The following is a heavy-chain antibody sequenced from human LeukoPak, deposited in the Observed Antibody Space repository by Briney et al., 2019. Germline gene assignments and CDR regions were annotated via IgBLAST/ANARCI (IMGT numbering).Heavy chain of an antibody. CDR3: ASSQLWYYGSGSYYY. CDR2: INHSGST. J-gene: IGHJ4*02. V-gene: IGHV4-34*01. CDR1: GFTVSSNY. Sequence: GSLRLSCAASGFTVSSNYMSWVRQPPGKGLEWIGEINHSGSTNYNPSLKSRVTISVDTSKNQFSLKLSSVTAADTAVYYCASSQLWYYGSGSYYYWGQGTLVTVSS. D-gene: IGHD3-10*01.